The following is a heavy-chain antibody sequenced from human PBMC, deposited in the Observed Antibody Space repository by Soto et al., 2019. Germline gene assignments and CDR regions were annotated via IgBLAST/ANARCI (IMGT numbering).Heavy chain of an antibody. V-gene: IGHV1-18*01. CDR1: GYTLNTYG. J-gene: IGHJ4*02. Sequence: QVQLVQSGAEVKKPGASVKVSCKASGYTLNTYGITWVRQAPGQGLEWMGWISANNDHTNYPQKLQGRVTMTTATTTSTASVELRSLTSDYTAVYFCARGTYFDYWGQGTLVSVSS. CDR2: ISANNDHT. CDR3: ARGTYFDY.